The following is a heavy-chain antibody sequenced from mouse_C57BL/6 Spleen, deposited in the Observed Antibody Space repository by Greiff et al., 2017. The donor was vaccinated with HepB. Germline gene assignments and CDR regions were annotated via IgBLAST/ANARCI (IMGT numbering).Heavy chain of an antibody. D-gene: IGHD1-1*01. V-gene: IGHV5-17*01. J-gene: IGHJ1*03. CDR2: ISSGSSTI. CDR3: ARKYYGSSYGWYFDV. CDR1: GFTFSDYG. Sequence: VQLKESGGGLVKPGGSLKLSCAASGFTFSDYGMHWVRQAPEKGLEWVAYISSGSSTIYYADTGKGRFTISRDNAKNTLFLQMTSLRSEDTAMYYCARKYYGSSYGWYFDVWGTGTTVTVSS.